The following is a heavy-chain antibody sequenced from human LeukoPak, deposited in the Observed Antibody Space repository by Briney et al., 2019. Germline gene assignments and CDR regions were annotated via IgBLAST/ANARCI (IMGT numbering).Heavy chain of an antibody. Sequence: GGSLRLSCAASGFTFSSYAMSWVRQAPGKGLEWVSAISGSGGSTCYADSVKGRFTISRDNSKNTLYLQMNSLRAEDTAVYYCAKRGTITMIVVVTHAFDIWGQGTMVTVSS. J-gene: IGHJ3*02. CDR2: ISGSGGST. CDR3: AKRGTITMIVVVTHAFDI. CDR1: GFTFSSYA. V-gene: IGHV3-23*01. D-gene: IGHD3-22*01.